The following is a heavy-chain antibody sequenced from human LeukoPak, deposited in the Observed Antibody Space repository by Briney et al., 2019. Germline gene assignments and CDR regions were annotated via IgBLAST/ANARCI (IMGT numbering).Heavy chain of an antibody. D-gene: IGHD2-15*01. CDR2: ISLGNSTM. Sequence: GGSLRLSCAASGFTFSRFTMNWARQVPGKGLEWISYISLGNSTMFYADSVKGRFTISRDNAKNSLYLQMNSLRDDDTAVYYCARVGNGRSWDYWGQGTLASVSS. CDR3: ARVGNGRSWDY. V-gene: IGHV3-48*02. CDR1: GFTFSRFT. J-gene: IGHJ4*02.